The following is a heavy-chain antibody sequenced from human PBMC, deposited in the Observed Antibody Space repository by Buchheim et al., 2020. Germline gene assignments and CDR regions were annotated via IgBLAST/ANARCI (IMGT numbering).Heavy chain of an antibody. V-gene: IGHV4-39*01. CDR2: IYYSGST. D-gene: IGHD6-13*01. Sequence: QLQLQESGPGLVKPSETLSLTCTVSGGSISSSRYYWGWIRQPQGKGLEWIGSIYYSGSTYYNPSLKSRVTISVDTSKNQFSLKRSSVTAADTAVYYCARHASDSSSWYGDNWFDPWGQGTL. J-gene: IGHJ5*02. CDR1: GGSISSSRYY. CDR3: ARHASDSSSWYGDNWFDP.